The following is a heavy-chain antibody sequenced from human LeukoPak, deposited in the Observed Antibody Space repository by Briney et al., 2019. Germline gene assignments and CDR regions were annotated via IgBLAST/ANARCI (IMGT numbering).Heavy chain of an antibody. J-gene: IGHJ6*02. D-gene: IGHD4-17*01. CDR3: ASSDYDYYYHYGMDV. V-gene: IGHV4-34*01. Sequence: SETLSLTCAVYGGSFSGYYWSWIRQPPGKGLEWIGEINHSGSTNYNPSLKSRVTISVDTSKNQFSLKLGSVTAADTAVYYCASSDYDYYYHYGMDVWGQGTTVTVSS. CDR2: INHSGST. CDR1: GGSFSGYY.